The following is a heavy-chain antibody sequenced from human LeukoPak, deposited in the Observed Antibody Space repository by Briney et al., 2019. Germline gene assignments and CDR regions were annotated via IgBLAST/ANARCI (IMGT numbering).Heavy chain of an antibody. J-gene: IGHJ4*02. CDR1: GFTVSRNY. CDR3: ARDTRGYSGYDYFDY. CDR2: LYSGGST. D-gene: IGHD5-12*01. Sequence: GGSLRLSCAASGFTVSRNYMSWVRQAPGKGLEWVSVLYSGGSTYYADSVKGRFTISRDNSKNTLFLQMNSLRGEDTAVYYCARDTRGYSGYDYFDYWGQGTLVTVSS. V-gene: IGHV3-53*01.